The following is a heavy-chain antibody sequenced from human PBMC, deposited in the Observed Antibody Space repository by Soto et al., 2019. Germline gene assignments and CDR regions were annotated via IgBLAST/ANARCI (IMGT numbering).Heavy chain of an antibody. J-gene: IGHJ5*02. CDR3: ARDAYIVVVPAGNWFDP. D-gene: IGHD2-2*01. V-gene: IGHV1-18*04. Sequence: QVQLVQSGAEVKKPGASVKVSCKASGYTFTSYGISWVRQAPGQGLEWMGWISAYNGNTNYAQKLQGRVTMTTDTSTSTAYMELRSLRSDDTAVYYCARDAYIVVVPAGNWFDPWGQGTLVTVSS. CDR2: ISAYNGNT. CDR1: GYTFTSYG.